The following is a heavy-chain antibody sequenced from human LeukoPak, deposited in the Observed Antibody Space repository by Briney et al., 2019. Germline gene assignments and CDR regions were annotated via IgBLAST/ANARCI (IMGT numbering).Heavy chain of an antibody. J-gene: IGHJ5*02. CDR2: IYYSGTT. Sequence: SETLSLTCTVSVGSISSSSYHWGWVRQPPGEGLEWIGSIYYSGTTPYNPSLKSRVTISVDTSKNQFSLKLSSVTAADTAVYYCARVISCTNGVCYTATPGGRPNWFDPWGQGTLVTVSS. V-gene: IGHV4-39*07. D-gene: IGHD2-8*01. CDR3: ARVISCTNGVCYTATPGGRPNWFDP. CDR1: VGSISSSSYH.